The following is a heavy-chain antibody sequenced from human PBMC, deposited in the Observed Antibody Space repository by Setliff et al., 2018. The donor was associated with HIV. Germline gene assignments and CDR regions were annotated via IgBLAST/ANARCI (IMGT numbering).Heavy chain of an antibody. V-gene: IGHV4-4*09. D-gene: IGHD6-13*01. CDR1: GDSISSYF. Sequence: PSETLSLTCTVSGDSISSYFWSWIRQSPGKGLEWIGFRSTTGSTNYNPSLRSRVTISVDTSKNQFSPRLTSVTAADTAVYYCARGGSRGSWYWDYWGQGTLVTVSS. CDR2: RSTTGST. J-gene: IGHJ4*02. CDR3: ARGGSRGSWYWDY.